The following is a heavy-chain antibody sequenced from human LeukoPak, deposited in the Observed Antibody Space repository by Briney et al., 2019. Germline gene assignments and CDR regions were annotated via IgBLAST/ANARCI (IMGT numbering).Heavy chain of an antibody. CDR1: GFTVGSNY. J-gene: IGHJ4*02. D-gene: IGHD1-26*01. Sequence: GGSLRLSCAASGFTVGSNYMSWVRQAPGRGLEGVSVIYSGGSTYYADSVKGRFTISRDNSKNTLYLQMNSLRAEDTAVYYCARDRSGSFSPDYFDYWGQGTLVTVSS. CDR2: IYSGGST. V-gene: IGHV3-53*01. CDR3: ARDRSGSFSPDYFDY.